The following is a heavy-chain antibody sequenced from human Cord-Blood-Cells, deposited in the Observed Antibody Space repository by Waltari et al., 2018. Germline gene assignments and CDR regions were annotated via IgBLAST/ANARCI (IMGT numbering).Heavy chain of an antibody. V-gene: IGHV3-53*01. CDR3: AIGGGRDMRDGYNDY. D-gene: IGHD5-12*01. Sequence: EVQLVESGGGLIQPGGSLRLSWAASGFPVSRTYMSWVRQAPGKGLEWVSVIYSGGSTYYADSVKGRFTISRDNSKNTLYLQMNSLRAEDTAVYYCAIGGGRDMRDGYNDYWGQGTLVTVSS. J-gene: IGHJ4*02. CDR1: GFPVSRTY. CDR2: IYSGGST.